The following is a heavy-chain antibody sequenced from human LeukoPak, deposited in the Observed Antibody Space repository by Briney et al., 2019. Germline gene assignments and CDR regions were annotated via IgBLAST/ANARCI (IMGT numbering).Heavy chain of an antibody. CDR2: ISSSGSPT. D-gene: IGHD3-22*01. J-gene: IGHJ4*02. CDR1: GFTFSSYH. CDR3: ARLTVPFVSSGYLDY. Sequence: GGSLRLSCAASGFTFSSYHMNWVRQAPGKGLEWVSYISSSGSPTHYADSVKGRFTISRDNAKNSLYLQINSLRDEDTAVYYCARLTVPFVSSGYLDYWGQGTLVIVSS. V-gene: IGHV3-48*02.